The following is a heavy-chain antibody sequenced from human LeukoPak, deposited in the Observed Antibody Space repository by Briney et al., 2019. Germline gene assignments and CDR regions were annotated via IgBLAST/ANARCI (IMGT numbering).Heavy chain of an antibody. D-gene: IGHD5-24*01. J-gene: IGHJ4*02. CDR2: IIPIFGTA. CDR3: ARGRRVEIATNYYFDY. CDR1: GGTFSSYA. Sequence: GSSVKVSCKASGGTFSSYAISWVRQAPGQGLEWMGGIIPIFGTANYAQKFQGRVTITADESTSTAYMELSSLRSEDTAVYYCARGRRVEIATNYYFDYWGQGTLVTVSS. V-gene: IGHV1-69*01.